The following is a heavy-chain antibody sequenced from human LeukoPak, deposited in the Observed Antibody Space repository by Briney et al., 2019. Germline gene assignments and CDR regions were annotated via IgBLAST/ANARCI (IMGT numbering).Heavy chain of an antibody. J-gene: IGHJ4*02. V-gene: IGHV5-51*01. Sequence: GESLKISCKGSGYNFSNYGIGWVRQMPGKGLEWMGLIDPGDSHAIYSPSFQGQVTISTDKSISAAYLQWSSLKASDTAMYYCARSGSYWRAYDYWGQGTLVTVSS. D-gene: IGHD1-26*01. CDR3: ARSGSYWRAYDY. CDR1: GYNFSNYG. CDR2: IDPGDSHA.